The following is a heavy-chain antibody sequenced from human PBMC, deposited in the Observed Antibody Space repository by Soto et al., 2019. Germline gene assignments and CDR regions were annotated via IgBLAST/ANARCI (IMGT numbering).Heavy chain of an antibody. V-gene: IGHV1-2*02. D-gene: IGHD3-16*01. Sequence: QVQLVQSGAEVKQPGASVRVSCKASGNTHTIYFIHWLRQAPGQGLEWMGWINSVSGGTNYAPRLRGRVSMTRDTSSATAFMDLSGLRSDDTAVYYCARGGSYYAHWGKGTMVTVSS. J-gene: IGHJ4*02. CDR3: ARGGSYYAH. CDR2: INSVSGGT. CDR1: GNTHTIYF.